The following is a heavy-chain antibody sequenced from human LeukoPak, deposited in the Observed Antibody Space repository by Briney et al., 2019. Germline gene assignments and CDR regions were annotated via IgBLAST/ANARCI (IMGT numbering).Heavy chain of an antibody. J-gene: IGHJ6*04. CDR3: ARGTRVISDYYYGMDV. V-gene: IGHV1-69*01. CDR2: IIPIFGTA. Sequence: HGSSVKVSCKASGGTFSSYAISWVRQAPGQGLEWMGGIIPIFGTANYAQKFQGRVTITADESTSTAYMELSSLRSEDTAVYYCARGTRVISDYYYGMDVWGKGTTVTVSS. D-gene: IGHD3-10*01. CDR1: GGTFSSYA.